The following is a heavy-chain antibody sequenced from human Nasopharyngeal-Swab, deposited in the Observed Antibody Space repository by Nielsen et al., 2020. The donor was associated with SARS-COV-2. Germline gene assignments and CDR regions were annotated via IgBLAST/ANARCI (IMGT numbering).Heavy chain of an antibody. D-gene: IGHD6-13*01. V-gene: IGHV4-39*01. CDR2: IYYSGST. Sequence: RQAPGKGLEWFGSIYYSGSTYYNPSLKSRVTISVDTSKNHFSLKLSSVTAADTAVYYCARQVAAAIMHENWFDPWGQGTLVTVSS. J-gene: IGHJ5*02. CDR3: ARQVAAAIMHENWFDP.